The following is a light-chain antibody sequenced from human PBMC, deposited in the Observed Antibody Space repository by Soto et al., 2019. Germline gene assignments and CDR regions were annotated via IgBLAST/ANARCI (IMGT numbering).Light chain of an antibody. CDR1: SSNVGAGYD. Sequence: QSVLTQPPSVSGAPGQRVTISCTGSSSNVGAGYDVQWYQQLPGTAPKLLISGNSNRPSGVPDRFSGSKSGTSASLAITGLQAEDEADYYCHSYESSLSALVFGGGTLLTDL. V-gene: IGLV1-40*01. CDR3: HSYESSLSALV. CDR2: GNS. J-gene: IGLJ2*01.